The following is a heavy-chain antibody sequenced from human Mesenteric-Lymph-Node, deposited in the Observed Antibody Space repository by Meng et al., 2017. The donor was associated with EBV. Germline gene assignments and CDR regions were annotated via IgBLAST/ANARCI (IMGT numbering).Heavy chain of an antibody. CDR1: GRSVASGSYY. CDR2: IHYTGNT. Sequence: HVQLRESGPGLVKPSETLSLTCTVSGRSVASGSYYWGWIRQPPGKGLEWIAYIHYTGNTKYNPSLESRVTISVDTSKNQFSLRLTSVTAADTAVYYCARWGATGPFDYWGQGTLVTVSS. V-gene: IGHV4-61*01. D-gene: IGHD1-26*01. CDR3: ARWGATGPFDY. J-gene: IGHJ4*02.